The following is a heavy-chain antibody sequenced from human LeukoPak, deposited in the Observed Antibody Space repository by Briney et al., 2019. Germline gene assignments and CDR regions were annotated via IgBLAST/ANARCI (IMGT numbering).Heavy chain of an antibody. J-gene: IGHJ4*02. CDR3: ARRGYCDYGPFDY. D-gene: IGHD4-17*01. V-gene: IGHV3-21*01. CDR1: VFTFSSYT. CDR2: ISSSSSYI. Sequence: GGSLRLSCAASVFTFSSYTMNWVRQAPGKGLEWVSLISSSSSYIFYADSVKGRFTISRDNSKNTLYLQMNSLRAEDTAVYYCARRGYCDYGPFDYWGRGTLVTVSS.